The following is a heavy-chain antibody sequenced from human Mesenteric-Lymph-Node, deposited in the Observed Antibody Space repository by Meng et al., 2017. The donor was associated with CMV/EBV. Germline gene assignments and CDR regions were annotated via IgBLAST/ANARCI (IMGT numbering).Heavy chain of an antibody. CDR3: ANVDSDYGDYYFDY. CDR1: GFTFSSYG. Sequence: GESLKISCAASGFTFSSYGMHWVRQAPGKGLEWVAFIRYDGSNKYYADSVKGRFIISRDNSKNTLYLQMNSLRAEDTAVYYCANVDSDYGDYYFDYWGQGTLVTVSS. CDR2: IRYDGSNK. J-gene: IGHJ4*02. V-gene: IGHV3-30*02. D-gene: IGHD4-17*01.